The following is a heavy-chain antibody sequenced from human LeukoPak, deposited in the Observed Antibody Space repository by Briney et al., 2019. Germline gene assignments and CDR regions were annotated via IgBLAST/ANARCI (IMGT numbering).Heavy chain of an antibody. V-gene: IGHV3-21*01. CDR3: ARGGDLRDYDYVWGSYRSEAFDI. D-gene: IGHD3-16*02. J-gene: IGHJ3*02. CDR1: GFTFSSYS. Sequence: SGRSLRLSCAASGFTFSSYSMNWVRQAPGKGLEWVSSISSSSSYIYYADSVKGRFTISRDNAKNSLYLQMNSLRAEDTAVYYCARGGDLRDYDYVWGSYRSEAFDIWGQGTMVTVSS. CDR2: ISSSSSYI.